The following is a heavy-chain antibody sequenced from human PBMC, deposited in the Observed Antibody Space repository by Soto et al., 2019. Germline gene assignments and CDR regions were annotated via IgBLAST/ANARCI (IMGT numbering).Heavy chain of an antibody. CDR2: ISGSGGST. CDR3: AKSKSYDYWSGLDY. J-gene: IGHJ4*02. Sequence: GGSLRLSCEASGFTFSSYAMNWVRRAPEKGLEWVSGISGSGGSTYYADSVKGRFTISRDNSKNTVYLQMNSLIIEDTAVYYCAKSKSYDYWSGLDYWGQGTLVTVSS. D-gene: IGHD3-3*01. V-gene: IGHV3-23*01. CDR1: GFTFSSYA.